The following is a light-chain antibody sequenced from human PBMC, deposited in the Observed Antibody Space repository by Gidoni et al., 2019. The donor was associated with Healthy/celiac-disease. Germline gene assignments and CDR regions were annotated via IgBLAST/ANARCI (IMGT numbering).Light chain of an antibody. Sequence: EIVLTQSPATLSLSPGERATLSCRASQSVSSYLAWYQQKPGQAPRLLIYDASNRATGIPARLSGSGSGTDFTLTISSLEPEDFAVYYCQQRSNWTWITFGQGTRLEIK. CDR1: QSVSSY. CDR2: DAS. CDR3: QQRSNWTWIT. J-gene: IGKJ5*01. V-gene: IGKV3-11*01.